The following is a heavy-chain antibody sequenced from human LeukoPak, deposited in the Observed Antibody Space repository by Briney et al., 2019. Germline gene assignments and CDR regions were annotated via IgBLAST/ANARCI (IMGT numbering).Heavy chain of an antibody. Sequence: GGSLRLSCAASGFTLSSYSMNWVRQAPGKGLEWVSSISSSSSYIYYADSVKGRFTISRDNAKDSLYLQMNSLRAEDTAVYYCARWMVRENYYYYMDVWGKGTTVTVSS. CDR3: ARWMVRENYYYYMDV. D-gene: IGHD3-10*01. V-gene: IGHV3-21*01. J-gene: IGHJ6*03. CDR2: ISSSSSYI. CDR1: GFTLSSYS.